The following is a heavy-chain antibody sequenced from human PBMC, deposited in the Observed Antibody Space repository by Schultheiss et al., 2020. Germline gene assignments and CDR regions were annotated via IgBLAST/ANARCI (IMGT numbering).Heavy chain of an antibody. D-gene: IGHD6-19*01. CDR1: GFTFSSYD. Sequence: GGSMRLSCAASGFTFSSYDMHWVRQATGKGLEWVSAIGTAGDTYYPGSVKGRFTISRENAKNSLYLQMNSLRAGDTAVYYCARVGGAGRITWGQGTLVTVAS. V-gene: IGHV3-13*01. J-gene: IGHJ4*02. CDR2: IGTAGDT. CDR3: ARVGGAGRIT.